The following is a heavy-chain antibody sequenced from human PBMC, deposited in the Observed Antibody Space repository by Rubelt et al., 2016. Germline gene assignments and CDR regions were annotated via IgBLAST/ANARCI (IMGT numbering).Heavy chain of an antibody. Sequence: QVQLVQSGAEVKKPGSSVKVSCKASGGTFSSYAISWVRQAPGQGLEWMGRINPNSGGTNYAQKFQGRVNMTRDTSISTAYMELSRLRSDDTAVYYCARDSGGDCLLLWGRGTLVTVSS. CDR3: ARDSGGDCLLL. CDR2: INPNSGGT. CDR1: GGTFSSYA. J-gene: IGHJ2*01. V-gene: IGHV1-2*06. D-gene: IGHD2-21*02.